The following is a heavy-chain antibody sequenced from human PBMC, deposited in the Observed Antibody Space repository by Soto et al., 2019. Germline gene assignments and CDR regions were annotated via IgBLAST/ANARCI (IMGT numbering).Heavy chain of an antibody. Sequence: AGLTLAYPTHPFTLTCAYSGFALSTRGVGVGWIRQPPGKALEWLALIYWNDDKRYSPSLKSRLTITKDTTKNQVVLTMTNMDPVDTATYYCEHSAVRGGTKNWFDPWGQGTLVTVSS. CDR2: IYWNDDK. J-gene: IGHJ5*02. V-gene: IGHV2-5*01. CDR3: EHSAVRGGTKNWFDP. CDR1: GFALSTRGVG. D-gene: IGHD3-10*01.